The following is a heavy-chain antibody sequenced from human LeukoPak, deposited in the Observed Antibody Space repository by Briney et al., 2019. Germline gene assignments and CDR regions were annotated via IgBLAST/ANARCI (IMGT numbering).Heavy chain of an antibody. CDR2: ISDIGSI. V-gene: IGHV4-59*08. CDR1: GGSISSYY. CDR3: ASGTVVTAIHFDY. D-gene: IGHD2-21*02. J-gene: IGHJ4*02. Sequence: PSETLSLTCTVSGGSISSYYWSWIRQPPGKGLEWIAYISDIGSINYNPSLKSRVTISLDTSKNQFSLKLSSVTAADTAVYYCASGTVVTAIHFDYWGQGTLVTVSS.